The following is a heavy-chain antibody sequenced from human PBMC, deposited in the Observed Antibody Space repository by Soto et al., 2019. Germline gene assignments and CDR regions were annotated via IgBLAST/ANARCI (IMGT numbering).Heavy chain of an antibody. Sequence: QVQLVQSGAEVKKPGSSVKVSCKASGGTFSSYAISWVRQAPGQGLEWMGGFIPIFGTANYAQKFQGRVTITADESTSTAYMELSSLRAEDTAVYYCARVHGKRPYYYYYYGMDVWGQGTTVTVSS. J-gene: IGHJ6*02. CDR2: FIPIFGTA. CDR3: ARVHGKRPYYYYYYGMDV. CDR1: GGTFSSYA. V-gene: IGHV1-69*01.